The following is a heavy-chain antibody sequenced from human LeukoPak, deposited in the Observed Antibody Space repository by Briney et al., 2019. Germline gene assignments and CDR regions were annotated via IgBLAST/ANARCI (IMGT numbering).Heavy chain of an antibody. CDR1: GFTFSSYS. Sequence: GGSLRLSCAASGFTFSSYSMNWVRQAPGEGLEWVSSISSSSSYIYYADSVKGRFTISRDNAKNSLYLQMNSLRAEDTAVYYCAREPSGGYTLNDAFDIWGQGTMVTVSS. J-gene: IGHJ3*02. V-gene: IGHV3-21*01. D-gene: IGHD3-16*02. CDR2: ISSSSSYI. CDR3: AREPSGGYTLNDAFDI.